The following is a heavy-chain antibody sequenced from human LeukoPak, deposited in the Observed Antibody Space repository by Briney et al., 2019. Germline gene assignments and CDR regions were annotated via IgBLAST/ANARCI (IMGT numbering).Heavy chain of an antibody. CDR2: ISSSSSYI. D-gene: IGHD1-26*01. Sequence: PGGSLRLSCAASGFTFSSYSMSWVRQAPGKGLECVSSISSSSSYIYYADSVKGRFTISRDNAKNSLYLQMNSLRAEDTAVYYCARDGYGVIPLVSGTFDYWGQGTLVTVSS. V-gene: IGHV3-21*01. J-gene: IGHJ4*02. CDR3: ARDGYGVIPLVSGTFDY. CDR1: GFTFSSYS.